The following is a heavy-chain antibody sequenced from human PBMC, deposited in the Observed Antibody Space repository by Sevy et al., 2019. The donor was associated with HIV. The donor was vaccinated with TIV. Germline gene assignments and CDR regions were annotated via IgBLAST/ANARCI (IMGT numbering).Heavy chain of an antibody. CDR1: GYTLTQLS. V-gene: IGHV1-24*01. D-gene: IGHD3-22*01. CDR2: FDPEDGET. J-gene: IGHJ4*02. CDR3: ATTKDYYDSSGSPFDY. Sequence: ASVKVSCKVSGYTLTQLSMHWVRQAPVKGLEWMGSFDPEDGETLYAQKFQGRVTMTEDTSTDTAYMELRSLRSEDTAVYYCATTKDYYDSSGSPFDYWGQGTLVTVSS.